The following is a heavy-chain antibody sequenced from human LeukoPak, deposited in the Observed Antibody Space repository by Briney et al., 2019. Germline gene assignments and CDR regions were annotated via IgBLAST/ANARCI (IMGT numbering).Heavy chain of an antibody. CDR2: IYYSGST. J-gene: IGHJ5*02. CDR1: GGSISSGGYY. CDR3: ARDLLAFGMGFDP. Sequence: PSQTLSLTCTVSGGSISSGGYYWSWIRQRPGKGLEWIGYIYYSGSTYYNPSLKSRVTISVDTSKNQFSLKLSSVTAADTAVYYCARDLLAFGMGFDPWGQGTLVTVSS. D-gene: IGHD3-3*01. V-gene: IGHV4-31*03.